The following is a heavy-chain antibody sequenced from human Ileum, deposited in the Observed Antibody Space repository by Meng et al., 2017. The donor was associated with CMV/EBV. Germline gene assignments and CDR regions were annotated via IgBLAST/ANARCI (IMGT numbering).Heavy chain of an antibody. CDR3: ARGFRDY. V-gene: IGHV3-74*01. Sequence: GGSLRLSCAASGFTFSTYWMPWVRQAPGKGLVWVSRINPDGSRRDYADYVKGRFTISRDNAKNTLYLQMNSLRAEDTAVYYCARGFRDYWGQGTLVTVSS. CDR2: INPDGSRR. J-gene: IGHJ4*02. CDR1: GFTFSTYW.